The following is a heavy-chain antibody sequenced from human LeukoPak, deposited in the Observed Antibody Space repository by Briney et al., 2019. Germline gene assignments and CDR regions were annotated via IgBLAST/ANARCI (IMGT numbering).Heavy chain of an antibody. D-gene: IGHD5-24*01. CDR1: GYSISSGYY. CDR3: ARALEDWYFDL. V-gene: IGHV4-38-2*02. J-gene: IGHJ2*01. Sequence: SETLSLTCTVSGYSISSGYYWGWIRQPPGKGLEWIGSIYHSGSTYYNPSLKSRVTISVDTSKNQFSLKLSSVTAADTAVYYCARALEDWYFDLWGRGTLVTVSS. CDR2: IYHSGST.